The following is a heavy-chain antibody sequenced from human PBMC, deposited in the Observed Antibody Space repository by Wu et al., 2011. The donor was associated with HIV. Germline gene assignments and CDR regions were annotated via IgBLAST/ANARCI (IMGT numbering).Heavy chain of an antibody. CDR3: ARDPLVQGRTWKTLHYFDP. CDR1: GGTLISFA. V-gene: IGHV1-69*04. J-gene: IGHJ5*02. CDR2: IVPILGTS. Sequence: QSGAEVRKPGSSVKVSCKTSGGTLISFATTWVRQVPGHGLEWVGRIVPILGTSTSAQKFQGRVTFSADKSTNTVYMELSSLTSGDTAVYYCARDPLVQGRTWKTLHYFDPWGQGTLIIVSA. D-gene: IGHD4-11*01.